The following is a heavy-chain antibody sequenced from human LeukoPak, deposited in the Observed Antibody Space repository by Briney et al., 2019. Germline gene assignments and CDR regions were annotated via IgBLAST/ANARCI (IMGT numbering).Heavy chain of an antibody. V-gene: IGHV3-7*01. D-gene: IGHD3-22*01. CDR3: ARDLWDHDSSGYSLY. CDR2: IKQDGSEK. CDR1: GFTFSSYW. Sequence: PGGSLRLSCAASGFTFSSYWMSWVRQAPGKGLELVANIKQDGSEKYYVDSVKGRFTISRDNARKSLYLQMNSLRAEDTAVYYCARDLWDHDSSGYSLYWGQGTLVTVSS. J-gene: IGHJ4*02.